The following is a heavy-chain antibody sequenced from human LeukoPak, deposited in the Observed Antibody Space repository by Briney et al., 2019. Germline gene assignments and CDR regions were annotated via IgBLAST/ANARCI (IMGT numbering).Heavy chain of an antibody. D-gene: IGHD1-26*01. V-gene: IGHV1-8*03. Sequence: ASVKVSCTASGYTFTSYDINWVRQATGQGLEWMGWMNPNSGNTGYAQKFQGRVTITRNTSISTAYMELSSLRSEDTAVYYCARAHSGSYFDFDYWGQGTLVTVSS. CDR2: MNPNSGNT. J-gene: IGHJ4*02. CDR1: GYTFTSYD. CDR3: ARAHSGSYFDFDY.